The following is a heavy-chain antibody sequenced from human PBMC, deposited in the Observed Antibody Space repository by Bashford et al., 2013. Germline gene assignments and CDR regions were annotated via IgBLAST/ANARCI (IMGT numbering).Heavy chain of an antibody. CDR3: ARGGYYGSGSYYNARWFDP. V-gene: IGHV4-34*01. D-gene: IGHD3-10*01. CDR2: INHSGST. Sequence: SETLSLTCAVYGGSFSGYYWSWIRQPPGKGLEWIGEINHSGSTNYNPSLKSRVTISVDTSKNQFSLKLSSVTAADTAVYYCARGGYYGSGSYYNARWFDPWGQGTLVTVSS. CDR1: GGSFSGYY. J-gene: IGHJ5*02.